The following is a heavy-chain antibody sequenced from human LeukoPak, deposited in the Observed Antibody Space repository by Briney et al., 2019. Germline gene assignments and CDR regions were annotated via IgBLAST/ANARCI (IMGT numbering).Heavy chain of an antibody. V-gene: IGHV1-2*02. J-gene: IGHJ6*03. CDR2: INPNSGGT. Sequence: GASVKVSCKASGYTFTGYYMHWVRQAPGQGLEWMGWINPNSGGTNYAQKLQGRVTMTRDTSISTAYMELSRLRSDDTAVYYCARVSSSSRQSSYYYYYYMDVWGKGTTVTVSS. CDR1: GYTFTGYY. D-gene: IGHD6-6*01. CDR3: ARVSSSSRQSSYYYYYYMDV.